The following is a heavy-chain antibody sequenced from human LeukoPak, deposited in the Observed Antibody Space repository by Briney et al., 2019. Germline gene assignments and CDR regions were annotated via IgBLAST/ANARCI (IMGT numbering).Heavy chain of an antibody. CDR2: ISGSGGT. Sequence: GGSLRLSCAASGFSFTTYGVSWVRQSPGEGLDWVSSISGSGGTYYADSVKGRFTISRDNSKNTAYLQMNSLRAEDTAVYYCASDDIAWGQGTLVTVSS. CDR1: GFSFTTYG. D-gene: IGHD3-9*01. V-gene: IGHV3-23*01. CDR3: ASDDIA. J-gene: IGHJ5*02.